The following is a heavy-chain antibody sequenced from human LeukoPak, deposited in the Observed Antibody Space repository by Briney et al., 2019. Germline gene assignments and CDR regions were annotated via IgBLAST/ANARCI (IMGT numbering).Heavy chain of an antibody. V-gene: IGHV3-23*01. CDR1: GFTFSSYA. Sequence: PGGSLRLSCAASGFTFSSYAMSWVRQAPGKGLEWVSAISGSGGGTYYADSVKGRFTISRDNSKNTLYLQMNSLRAEDTAVYYCAKDPGRGWLSPHYFYYWGQGTLVTVSS. D-gene: IGHD3-22*01. CDR2: ISGSGGGT. J-gene: IGHJ4*02. CDR3: AKDPGRGWLSPHYFYY.